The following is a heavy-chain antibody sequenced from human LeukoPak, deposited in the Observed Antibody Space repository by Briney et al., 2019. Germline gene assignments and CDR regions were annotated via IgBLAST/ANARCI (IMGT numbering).Heavy chain of an antibody. CDR1: GYDFTSVG. J-gene: IGHJ4*02. Sequence: ASVTVSCKASGYDFTSVGITWGRQAPGQGLEWMGWISPYNGDTRYVQKLQGRVTMTTDTSTSTAYMELRSLRFDDTAVFYCAMAGSGSGWYFDYWGQGTLVTVSS. CDR3: AMAGSGSGWYFDY. CDR2: ISPYNGDT. D-gene: IGHD6-19*01. V-gene: IGHV1-18*01.